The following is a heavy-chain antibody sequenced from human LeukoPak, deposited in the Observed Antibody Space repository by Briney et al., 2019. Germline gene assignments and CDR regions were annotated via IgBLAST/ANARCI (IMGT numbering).Heavy chain of an antibody. Sequence: SGGSLRLSCAASGFTFSSYTMNWVHQAPGKGLEWLSSISRSSSHRYYADSVKGRFTISRDNARNSVDLHLKSLRAEDTAVYYCATLMVGPTDPHDYWGQGTQVSVSS. CDR3: ATLMVGPTDPHDY. CDR1: GFTFSSYT. V-gene: IGHV3-21*01. CDR2: ISRSSSHR. D-gene: IGHD1-26*01. J-gene: IGHJ4*02.